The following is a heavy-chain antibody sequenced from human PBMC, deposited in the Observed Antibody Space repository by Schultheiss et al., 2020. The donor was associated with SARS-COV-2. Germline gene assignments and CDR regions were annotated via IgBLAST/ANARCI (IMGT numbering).Heavy chain of an antibody. CDR1: GGSFSGYY. V-gene: IGHV4-34*01. CDR2: INHSGST. J-gene: IGHJ4*02. Sequence: SETLSLTCAVYGGSFSGYYWSWIRQPPGKGLEWIGEINHSGSTNYNPSLKSRVTISVDTSKNQFSLKLSSVTAADTAVYYCARERPGPLDYWGQGTLVTVSS. CDR3: ARERPGPLDY.